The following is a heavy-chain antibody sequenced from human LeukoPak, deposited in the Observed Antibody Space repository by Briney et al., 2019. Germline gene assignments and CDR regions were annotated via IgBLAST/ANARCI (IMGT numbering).Heavy chain of an antibody. CDR2: IIPIFGRA. CDR3: ARGGGERDYYDSSGYWDFDY. Sequence: ASVKVSCKASGGTFSSYAISWVRQAPGQGLEWMGGIIPIFGRANYAQKFQGRVTITAYKSTSTAYMELSSLRSEDTAGYYCARGGGERDYYDSSGYWDFDYWGQGTLVTVSS. D-gene: IGHD3-22*01. CDR1: GGTFSSYA. V-gene: IGHV1-69*06. J-gene: IGHJ4*02.